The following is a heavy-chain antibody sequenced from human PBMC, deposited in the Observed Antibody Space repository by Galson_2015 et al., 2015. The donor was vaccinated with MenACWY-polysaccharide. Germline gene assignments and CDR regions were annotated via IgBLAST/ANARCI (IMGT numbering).Heavy chain of an antibody. CDR3: ARIIARKYTFADS. Sequence: SVKVSCKASGYTFTSYDINWVRQATGQGPEWMGWMNPNSGNTGYAQEFQGRVTMTSSSAMTTAYMELSSLRSEDTAVYYCARIIARKYTFADSWGQGTLVTVSS. CDR2: MNPNSGNT. D-gene: IGHD2-21*01. CDR1: GYTFTSYD. V-gene: IGHV1-8*01. J-gene: IGHJ4*02.